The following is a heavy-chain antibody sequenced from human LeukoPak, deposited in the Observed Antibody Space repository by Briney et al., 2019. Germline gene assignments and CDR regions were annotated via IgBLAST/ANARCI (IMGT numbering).Heavy chain of an antibody. CDR3: ARGALLWFGELPFDY. J-gene: IGHJ4*02. D-gene: IGHD3-10*01. CDR2: IYSSGNT. Sequence: KSSETLSLTCTVSGGSISGYYWTWIRQPPGKGLEWIGYIYSSGNTDYSPSLKSRVTISVDTSKNQFSLKLTSVTTADTAVYYCARGALLWFGELPFDYWGQGTLVTVSS. V-gene: IGHV4-59*01. CDR1: GGSISGYY.